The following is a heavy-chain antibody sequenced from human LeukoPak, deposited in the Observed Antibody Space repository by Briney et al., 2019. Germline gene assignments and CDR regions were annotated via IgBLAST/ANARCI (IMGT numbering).Heavy chain of an antibody. J-gene: IGHJ5*02. CDR3: AREGGYSGYDFSEFDP. D-gene: IGHD5-12*01. CDR1: GFTFSSYA. Sequence: PGGSLRLSCAASGFTFSSYAMSWVRQAPGKGLEWISSISSSGSYVYYADSVKGRFTISRDNAKNSLYLQMNSLRAEDTAVYYCAREGGYSGYDFSEFDPWGQGTLVTVSS. V-gene: IGHV3-21*01. CDR2: ISSSGSYV.